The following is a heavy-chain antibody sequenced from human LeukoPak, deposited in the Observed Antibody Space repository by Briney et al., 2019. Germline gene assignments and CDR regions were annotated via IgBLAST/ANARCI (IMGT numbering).Heavy chain of an antibody. J-gene: IGHJ4*02. V-gene: IGHV3-21*01. CDR1: GFTFSSYS. Sequence: GGSLRLSCAASGFTFSSYSMNWGRQAPGKGLEWVSSISSSSSYIYYADSVKGRFTISRDNAKNSLYLQMNSLRAEDTAVYYCARDRLPFYDFWSGSPIAYWGQGTLVTVSS. CDR3: ARDRLPFYDFWSGSPIAY. D-gene: IGHD3-3*01. CDR2: ISSSSSYI.